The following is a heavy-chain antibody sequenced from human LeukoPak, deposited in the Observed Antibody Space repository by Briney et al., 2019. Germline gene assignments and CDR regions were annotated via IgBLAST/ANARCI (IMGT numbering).Heavy chain of an antibody. V-gene: IGHV4-59*08. D-gene: IGHD3-22*01. Sequence: AETLSLTCAASGFTIISYCWNWIRQPPGKGLEWLGYIYSNGITNYSPSLRSRGTISIDSSKNQTSLRLTSVTDGDTAIYYCARRAYYDSSGYHPTSGYFDLWGGGTLVT. CDR2: IYSNGIT. J-gene: IGHJ2*01. CDR1: GFTIISYC. CDR3: ARRAYYDSSGYHPTSGYFDL.